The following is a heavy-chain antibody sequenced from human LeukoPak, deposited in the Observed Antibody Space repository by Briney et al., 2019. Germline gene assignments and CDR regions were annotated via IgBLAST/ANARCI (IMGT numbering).Heavy chain of an antibody. J-gene: IGHJ4*02. Sequence: GASVKVSCKASEYTFTSYDINWVRQATGQGLEWMGWMNPNSGNTVYAQKFQGRVTMTRDTSISTAYMELSSLRSEDTAVYYCATDLIGDTAMGEQIDYWGQGTLVTVSS. D-gene: IGHD5-18*01. CDR1: EYTFTSYD. CDR2: MNPNSGNT. V-gene: IGHV1-8*01. CDR3: ATDLIGDTAMGEQIDY.